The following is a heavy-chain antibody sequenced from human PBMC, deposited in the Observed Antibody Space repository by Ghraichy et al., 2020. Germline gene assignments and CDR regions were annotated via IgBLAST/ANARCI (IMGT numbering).Heavy chain of an antibody. Sequence: ASVKVACKASGYTFTNYYVHWVRQAPGQGLEWMGRINPNTGDTTYIQNFQGRVTMTRDTSITTAYLEVSRLRSGDTAVYYCAREDGDGYDYWGQGALVTVSS. J-gene: IGHJ4*02. CDR3: AREDGDGYDY. CDR2: INPNTGDT. CDR1: GYTFTNYY. V-gene: IGHV1-2*02. D-gene: IGHD5-24*01.